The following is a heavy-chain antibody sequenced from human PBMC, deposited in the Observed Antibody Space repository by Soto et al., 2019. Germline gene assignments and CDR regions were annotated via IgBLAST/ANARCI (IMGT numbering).Heavy chain of an antibody. Sequence: QVQLVQSGAEEKKPGASVKISCKASGYTFTDYVKHWVRQAPGQRLEWMGWINPGNGNTKNSQKFQDRVIITRDTSARTAYMQLGSLRSEDRAVFYCAITRSTVGTTRGYFDYWGQGTLVTVSS. J-gene: IGHJ4*03. CDR2: INPGNGNT. D-gene: IGHD1-1*01. CDR1: GYTFTDYV. V-gene: IGHV1-3*05. CDR3: AITRSTVGTTRGYFDY.